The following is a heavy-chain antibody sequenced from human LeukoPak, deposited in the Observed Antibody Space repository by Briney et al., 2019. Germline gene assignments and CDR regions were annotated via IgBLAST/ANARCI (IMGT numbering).Heavy chain of an antibody. V-gene: IGHV3-21*01. CDR2: ISSSGSYI. J-gene: IGHJ6*02. D-gene: IGHD3-3*01. CDR3: ARADFWSGSRDYYYYGMDV. CDR1: GFTFSSYS. Sequence: GGSLRLSCAASGFTFSSYSMNWVRQAPGKGLEWVSSISSSGSYIYYADSVKGRFTISRDNAKNSLYLQMNSLRAEDTAVYYCARADFWSGSRDYYYYGMDVWGQGTTVTVSS.